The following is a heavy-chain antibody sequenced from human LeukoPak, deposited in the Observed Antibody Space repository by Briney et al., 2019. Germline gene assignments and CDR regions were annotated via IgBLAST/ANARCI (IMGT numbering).Heavy chain of an antibody. Sequence: GGSLRLSCAASGFTFSTYAMSWVRQAPGKGLEWVSAISNVAGTTYYADSVKGRFTISRDSSKNTLYLQMNSLRAEDTAVYYCAKFSGYCSGGSCPTGWYFDFWGRGTLVTVSS. V-gene: IGHV3-23*01. CDR2: ISNVAGTT. D-gene: IGHD2-15*01. CDR1: GFTFSTYA. J-gene: IGHJ2*01. CDR3: AKFSGYCSGGSCPTGWYFDF.